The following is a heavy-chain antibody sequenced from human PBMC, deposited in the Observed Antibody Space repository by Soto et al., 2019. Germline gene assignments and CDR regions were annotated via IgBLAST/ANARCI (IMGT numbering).Heavy chain of an antibody. D-gene: IGHD2-15*01. CDR1: GFTFRSYS. V-gene: IGHV3-48*02. J-gene: IGHJ6*02. CDR2: ISSSNRTI. Sequence: GGSLRLSCAASGFTFRSYSMNWVRQAPGKGLEWVSYISSSNRTINYADSVKGRFIISRDNAKNSLYLQMHSLRDEDTAVYYCAREGWPLLQTGMDVWGQGTTVTAP. CDR3: AREGWPLLQTGMDV.